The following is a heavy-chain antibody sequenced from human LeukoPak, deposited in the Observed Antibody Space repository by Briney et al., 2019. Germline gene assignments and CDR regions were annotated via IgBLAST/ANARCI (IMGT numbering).Heavy chain of an antibody. V-gene: IGHV3-30*18. CDR2: ISYDGSNK. CDR1: GFTFSSYG. CDR3: AKVIRSYDAFDI. Sequence: PGRSLRLFCAASGFTFSSYGMHWVRQAPGKGLEWVAVISYDGSNKYYADSVKGRFTISRDNSKNTLYLQMNSLRAEDTAVYYCAKVIRSYDAFDIWGQGTMVTVSS. J-gene: IGHJ3*02.